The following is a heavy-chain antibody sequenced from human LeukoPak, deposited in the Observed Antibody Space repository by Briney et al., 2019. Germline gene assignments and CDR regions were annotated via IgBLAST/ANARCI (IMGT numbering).Heavy chain of an antibody. J-gene: IGHJ6*02. Sequence: PSETLSLTCAVYGGSFSGYYWSWIRQPPGKGLEWIGEINHSGSTNYNPSLKSRVTISVDTSKNQLSLKLNSVTAADTAVYYCARDRVVAAAGTGDYYYYGVDVWGQGTTVTVSS. CDR2: INHSGST. V-gene: IGHV4-34*01. D-gene: IGHD6-13*01. CDR1: GGSFSGYY. CDR3: ARDRVVAAAGTGDYYYYGVDV.